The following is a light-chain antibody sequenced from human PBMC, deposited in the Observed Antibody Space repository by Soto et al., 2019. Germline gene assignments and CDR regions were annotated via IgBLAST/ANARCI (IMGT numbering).Light chain of an antibody. CDR2: GAS. V-gene: IGKV3-15*01. CDR1: QSVSSN. J-gene: IGKJ4*01. CDR3: QQYNNWPPKIT. Sequence: EIVMTQSPAALSVSPGERATLSCRASQSVSSNLAWYQQKPGQAPRLLIYGASTGATGIPARFSGSGSGTEFTLTISSLQSEDFAVYYCQQYNNWPPKITFGGGSKVDIK.